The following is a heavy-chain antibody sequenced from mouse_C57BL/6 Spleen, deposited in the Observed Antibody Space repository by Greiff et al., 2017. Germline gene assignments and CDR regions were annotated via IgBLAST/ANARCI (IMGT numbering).Heavy chain of an antibody. D-gene: IGHD1-1*01. V-gene: IGHV5-17*01. CDR1: GFTFSDYG. Sequence: EVKLMESGGGLVKPGGSLKLSCAASGFTFSDYGMHWVRQAPEKGLEWVAYISSGSSTIYYADTVKGRFTISRDNAKNTLFLQMTSLRSEDTAMYYCASYYYGSSEYWGQGTTLTVSS. CDR3: ASYYYGSSEY. CDR2: ISSGSSTI. J-gene: IGHJ2*01.